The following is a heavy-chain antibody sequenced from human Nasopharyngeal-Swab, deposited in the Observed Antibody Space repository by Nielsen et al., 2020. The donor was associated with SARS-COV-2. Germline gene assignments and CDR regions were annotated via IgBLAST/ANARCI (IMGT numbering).Heavy chain of an antibody. D-gene: IGHD1-1*01. CDR2: VSHSGTA. CDR3: ARGGQDNALDV. Sequence: LETLSLTCTYKGASFTGIFWNWVRQPPGKGLEWIGEVSHSGTATYNPSLTGRVTISLDTAWSQFSLRLSSLSDADTAVYFCARGGQDNALDVWDQGTKVAVSS. V-gene: IGHV4-34*01. J-gene: IGHJ6*02. CDR1: GASFTGIF.